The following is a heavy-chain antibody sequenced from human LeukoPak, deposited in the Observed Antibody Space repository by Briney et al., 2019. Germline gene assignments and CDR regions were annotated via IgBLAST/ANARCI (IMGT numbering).Heavy chain of an antibody. Sequence: ASVKVSCRASGYTSTRYDINWVRQATGQGLEWLGWVNTKSGNTGSAQNFQGRVTITRDTSISTAYMELNSLRSEDTAVYYCARVDGSPDYWGQGTLVTVSS. CDR2: VNTKSGNT. V-gene: IGHV1-8*03. D-gene: IGHD2-15*01. J-gene: IGHJ4*02. CDR3: ARVDGSPDY. CDR1: GYTSTRYD.